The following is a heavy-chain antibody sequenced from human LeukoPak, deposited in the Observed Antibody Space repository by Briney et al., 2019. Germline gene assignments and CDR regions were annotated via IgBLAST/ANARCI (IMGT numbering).Heavy chain of an antibody. J-gene: IGHJ4*02. D-gene: IGHD2-2*01. CDR1: GYTFTGYH. CDR2: INPNSGDT. Sequence: ASVKVFCRASGYTFTGYHIHWVRQAPGQGLEWMGRINPNSGDTNYAQNFQGRVTMTRDTSINTAYMELSRLRSDDTAVYYCARDYCSSTSCLFDYWGQGTLVTVSS. CDR3: ARDYCSSTSCLFDY. V-gene: IGHV1-2*06.